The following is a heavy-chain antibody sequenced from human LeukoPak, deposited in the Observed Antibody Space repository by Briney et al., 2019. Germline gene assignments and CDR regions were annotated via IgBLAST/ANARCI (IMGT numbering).Heavy chain of an antibody. CDR1: GFTFSAYY. Sequence: PGGSLRLSCAASGFTFSAYYMSWIRQAPGKGLEWISYISGTSSYTNYADSVKGRFTVSRDNARNSLYLQMNSLRDEDTAVYYCARVRCSGGGCFYNFDYWGQGSLVTVSS. V-gene: IGHV3-11*05. J-gene: IGHJ4*02. CDR2: ISGTSSYT. CDR3: ARVRCSGGGCFYNFDY. D-gene: IGHD2-15*01.